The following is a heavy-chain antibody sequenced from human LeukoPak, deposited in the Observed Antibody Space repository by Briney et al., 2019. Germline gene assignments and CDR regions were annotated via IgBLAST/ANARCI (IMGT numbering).Heavy chain of an antibody. CDR3: AKSDYEILTGYYAPDY. Sequence: GGSLRLSCAASGFIFSNSAMSWVRQAPEKGLEWVATISDRGGSTFYADSVKGRFTISRDNSKNTLFLQMNSLRAEDTALYYCAKSDYEILTGYYAPDYWGQGTLVTVSS. V-gene: IGHV3-23*01. CDR1: GFIFSNSA. J-gene: IGHJ4*02. D-gene: IGHD3-9*01. CDR2: ISDRGGST.